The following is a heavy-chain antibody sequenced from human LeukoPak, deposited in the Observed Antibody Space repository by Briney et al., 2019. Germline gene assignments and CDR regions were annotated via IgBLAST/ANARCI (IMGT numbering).Heavy chain of an antibody. CDR2: IWYDGSNK. V-gene: IGHV3-33*01. CDR3: ARADMSSSGAGTYYYYMDV. J-gene: IGHJ6*03. CDR1: GFTFSSYG. D-gene: IGHD6-13*01. Sequence: GGSLRLSCAASGFTFSSYGMHWVRQAPGKGLEWVAVIWYDGSNKYYADSVKGRFTISRDNSKNTLYLQMNSLRAEDTAVYYCARADMSSSGAGTYYYYMDVWGKGTTVTVSS.